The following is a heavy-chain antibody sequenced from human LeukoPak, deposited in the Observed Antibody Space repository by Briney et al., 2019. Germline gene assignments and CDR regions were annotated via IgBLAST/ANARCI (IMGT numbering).Heavy chain of an antibody. CDR2: IYYSGSI. CDR1: GGSISTYY. CDR3: ARGLGGSASYPDAFDI. J-gene: IGHJ3*02. Sequence: SETLSLTCTVSGGSISTYYWSWIRQPPGKGLDWIGNIYYSGSINYNPSLRSRATISLDTSKNQFSLKLSSVAAADTAVYYCARGLGGSASYPDAFDIWGRGTMVTVSS. D-gene: IGHD3-10*01. V-gene: IGHV4-59*01.